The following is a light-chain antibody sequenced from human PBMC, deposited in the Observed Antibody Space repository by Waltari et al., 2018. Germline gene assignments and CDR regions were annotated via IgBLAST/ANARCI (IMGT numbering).Light chain of an antibody. J-gene: IGKJ2*01. Sequence: DIQMTQSPSSVSASVGDRVTITCRASQDISNWLAWYQQKPGEAPKLLIYAASILESGVSSRFGASGTGTDFTLTISSLQPEDFATYYCQQADSFPRTFGQGTRLEIK. CDR3: QQADSFPRT. V-gene: IGKV1-12*01. CDR2: AAS. CDR1: QDISNW.